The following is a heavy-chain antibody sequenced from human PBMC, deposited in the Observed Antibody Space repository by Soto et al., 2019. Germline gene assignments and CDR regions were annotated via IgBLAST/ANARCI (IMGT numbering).Heavy chain of an antibody. CDR3: WRHAIVVVPFFQGVWFDP. Sequence: GESLKISCNGSGYSFTNYWIAWVRQMPGKVLECMGIIYPGDSDTRYSPSFQGQITISADKSISTAYLQWSSLKASETDMYYCWRHAIVVVPFFQGVWFDPWGQFSMVTVSS. CDR2: IYPGDSDT. D-gene: IGHD2-2*01. CDR1: GYSFTNYW. J-gene: IGHJ5*02. V-gene: IGHV5-51*01.